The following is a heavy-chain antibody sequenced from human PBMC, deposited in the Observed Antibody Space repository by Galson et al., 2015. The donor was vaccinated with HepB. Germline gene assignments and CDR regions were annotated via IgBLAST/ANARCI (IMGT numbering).Heavy chain of an antibody. CDR1: GFLFSGHS. D-gene: IGHD1-26*01. J-gene: IGHJ6*02. CDR2: ISSDGSDT. Sequence: SLRLSCAASGFLFSGHSMRWVRLVPGKGLVWVSRISSDGSDTTYADSVKGRFTISRDNAKTAVYLQMNSLRGDDTAVYYCARGPLYHSGLDVWGQGTTVTVSS. CDR3: ARGPLYHSGLDV. V-gene: IGHV3-74*03.